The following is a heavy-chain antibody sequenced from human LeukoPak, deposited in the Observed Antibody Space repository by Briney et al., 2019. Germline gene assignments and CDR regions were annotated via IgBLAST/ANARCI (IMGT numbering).Heavy chain of an antibody. J-gene: IGHJ4*02. CDR1: GYTFTSYA. CDR3: ARSEKTPSGSLDY. V-gene: IGHV1-69*04. CDR2: IIPILGIA. Sequence: ASVKVSCKASGYTFTSYAISWVRQAPGQGLEWMGRIIPILGIANYAQKFQGRVTITADKSTSTAYMELSSLRSEDTAVYYWARSEKTPSGSLDYWGQGTLVTVSS. D-gene: IGHD3-10*01.